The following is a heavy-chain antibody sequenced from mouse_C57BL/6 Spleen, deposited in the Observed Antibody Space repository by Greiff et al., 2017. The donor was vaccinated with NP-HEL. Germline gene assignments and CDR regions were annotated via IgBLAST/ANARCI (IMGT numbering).Heavy chain of an antibody. J-gene: IGHJ1*03. CDR1: GYTFTDYY. V-gene: IGHV1-26*01. D-gene: IGHD2-4*01. Sequence: EVQLQQSGPELVKPGASVKISCKASGYTFTDYYMNWVKQSHGKSLEWIGDINPNNGGTSYNQKFKGKATLTVDKSSSTAYMELRSLTSEDSAVYYCASRGDYDRDWYFDVWGTGTTVTVSS. CDR2: INPNNGGT. CDR3: ASRGDYDRDWYFDV.